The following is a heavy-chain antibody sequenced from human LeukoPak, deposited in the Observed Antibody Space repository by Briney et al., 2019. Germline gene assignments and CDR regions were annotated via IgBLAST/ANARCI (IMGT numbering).Heavy chain of an antibody. J-gene: IGHJ2*01. V-gene: IGHV4-38-2*02. D-gene: IGHD3-16*01. CDR1: GYSISSGYY. CDR2: IYHSGST. Sequence: SETLSLTCTVSGYSISSGYYWGWIRQPPGKGLEWIGSIYHSGSTYYNPSLKSRVTISVDTSKNQFSLKLSSVTAADTAVYYCARHGGELGFDLWGRGTLVTVSS. CDR3: ARHGGELGFDL.